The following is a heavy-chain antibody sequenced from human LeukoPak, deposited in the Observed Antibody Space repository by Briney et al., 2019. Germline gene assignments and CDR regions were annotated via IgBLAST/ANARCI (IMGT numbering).Heavy chain of an antibody. Sequence: PSQTLSLTCTVSGGSVSSGGYYWSWIRQHPGKGLEWIGYIYYSGSTYYNPSLKSRVTISVDTSKNQFSLKLSSVTAADTAVYYCARVGYDSSGYYLTPFYWGQGTLVTASS. V-gene: IGHV4-31*03. CDR3: ARVGYDSSGYYLTPFY. CDR2: IYYSGST. CDR1: GGSVSSGGYY. J-gene: IGHJ4*02. D-gene: IGHD3-22*01.